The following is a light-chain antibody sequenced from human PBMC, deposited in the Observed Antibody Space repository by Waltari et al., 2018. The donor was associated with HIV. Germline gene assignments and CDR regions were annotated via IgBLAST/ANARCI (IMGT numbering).Light chain of an antibody. CDR2: DVT. CDR3: CSYAGRYTYV. V-gene: IGLV2-11*01. Sequence: QSAPTQPRSVSGSPGRSVTISCTRTSCDGGGYTYVSWYQHHPGKAPNFMIYDVTKRPSGVPDRFSGSKSGNTASLTISGLQAEDEADYYCCSYAGRYTYVFGTGTKVTVL. J-gene: IGLJ1*01. CDR1: SCDGGGYTY.